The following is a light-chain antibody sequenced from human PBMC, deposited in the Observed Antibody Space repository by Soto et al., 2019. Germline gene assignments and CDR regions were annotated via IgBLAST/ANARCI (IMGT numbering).Light chain of an antibody. CDR1: QNITTC. Sequence: DIHMTQSPSSLSASIRDRVSITCRASQNITTCLHWYQQRPGRSPKLLIYAASHLQNGVPSRFSGCGSGPNFTLTIDSLQPEDFATYYCQQSYTAPWTFGQGTKVESK. J-gene: IGKJ1*01. CDR2: AAS. CDR3: QQSYTAPWT. V-gene: IGKV1-39*01.